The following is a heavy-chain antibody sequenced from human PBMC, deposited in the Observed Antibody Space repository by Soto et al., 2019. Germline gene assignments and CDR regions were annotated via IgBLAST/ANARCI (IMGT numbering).Heavy chain of an antibody. D-gene: IGHD3-10*01. Sequence: ASVKVSCKVSGYTLTELSMHWVRQAPGKGLEWMGGFDPEDGETIYAQKFQGRVTMTEDTSTDTAYMELSSLRAEDTAIYYCANRASGSYYVDYWGQGTLVTVSS. CDR1: GYTLTELS. CDR2: FDPEDGET. J-gene: IGHJ4*02. CDR3: ANRASGSYYVDY. V-gene: IGHV1-24*01.